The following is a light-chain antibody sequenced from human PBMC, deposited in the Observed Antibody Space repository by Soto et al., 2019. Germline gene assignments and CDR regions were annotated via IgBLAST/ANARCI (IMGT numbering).Light chain of an antibody. CDR3: QPTDSTPRLT. CDR2: AAS. CDR1: QSISNY. J-gene: IGKJ4*01. Sequence: DMPLTQCPYSLCASVGARVSLSCRASQSISNYLNWYQQKPGKAPKVLIFAASRLQSGVPSRFSGSGSATDFALTISGLQPDDFATYYCQPTDSTPRLTFGGGTKVDTK. V-gene: IGKV1-39*01.